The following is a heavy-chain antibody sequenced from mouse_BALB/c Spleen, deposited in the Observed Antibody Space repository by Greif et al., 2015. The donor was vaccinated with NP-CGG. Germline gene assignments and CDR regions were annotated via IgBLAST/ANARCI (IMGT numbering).Heavy chain of an antibody. V-gene: IGHV4-1*02. CDR2: INPDSSTI. Sequence: EVQLQQSGGGLVQPGGSLKLSCAASGFDFSRYWMCWVRQAPGKGLEWIGEINPDSSTINYTSSLKDKFIISRDNAKNTLYLQMSKVRSEDTALYYCARLHYYGSFAYWGQGTLVTVSA. J-gene: IGHJ3*01. CDR1: GFDFSRYW. D-gene: IGHD1-2*01. CDR3: ARLHYYGSFAY.